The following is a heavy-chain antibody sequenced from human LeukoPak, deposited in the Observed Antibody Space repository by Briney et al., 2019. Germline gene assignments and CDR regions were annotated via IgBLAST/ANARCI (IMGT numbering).Heavy chain of an antibody. J-gene: IGHJ6*02. V-gene: IGHV3-21*04. D-gene: IGHD3-3*01. CDR1: GFTFSSYS. Sequence: GGSLRLSCAASGFTFSSYSMNWVRQAPGKGLEWVSSISSSSSYIYYADSVKGRFTISRDNSKNTLYLQMNSLRAEDTAVYYCAKDRGVYYDFWSGPYYYYYGMDVWGQGTTVTVSS. CDR2: ISSSSSYI. CDR3: AKDRGVYYDFWSGPYYYYYGMDV.